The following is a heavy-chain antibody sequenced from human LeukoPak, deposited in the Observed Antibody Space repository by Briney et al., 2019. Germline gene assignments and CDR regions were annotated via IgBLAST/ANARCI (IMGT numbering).Heavy chain of an antibody. CDR3: ARESDF. CDR1: GFTFDDYA. J-gene: IGHJ4*02. V-gene: IGHV3-9*01. CDR2: ISWNSGSI. Sequence: PGRSLRLSCAASGFTFDDYAMHWVRQAPGKGLEWVSGISWNSGSIGYADSVKGRFTISRDNAKNSLYLQMNSLRAEDTAVYYCARESDFWGQGALVTVSS.